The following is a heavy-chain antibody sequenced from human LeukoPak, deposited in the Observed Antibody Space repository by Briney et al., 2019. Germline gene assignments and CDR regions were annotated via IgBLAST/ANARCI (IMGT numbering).Heavy chain of an antibody. CDR1: GGTFSSYA. CDR3: ARSFPLNWGIIRY. CDR2: IIPIFGTA. D-gene: IGHD3-10*01. V-gene: IGHV1-69*13. Sequence: ASVTVSCTASGGTFSSYAISWVRQAPGQGLEWMGGIIPIFGTANYAQKFQGRVTITADESTSTAYMELSSLRSEDTAVYYCARSFPLNWGIIRYWGQGTLVTVSS. J-gene: IGHJ4*02.